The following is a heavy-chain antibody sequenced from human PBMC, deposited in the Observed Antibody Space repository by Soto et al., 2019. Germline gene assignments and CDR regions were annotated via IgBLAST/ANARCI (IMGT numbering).Heavy chain of an antibody. D-gene: IGHD1-26*01. V-gene: IGHV1-69*01. Sequence: QVQLGQSGAEVKKPGSSVKVSCKASGGTFSSYSINWVRQAPGQGLEWMGEIIPIFGTANYAQKFQGRVTITADESTSTAYMELSSLGSEDTAVYYCARDGGRHSGGVDYWGQGNLVTVS. CDR3: ARDGGRHSGGVDY. J-gene: IGHJ4*02. CDR2: IIPIFGTA. CDR1: GGTFSSYS.